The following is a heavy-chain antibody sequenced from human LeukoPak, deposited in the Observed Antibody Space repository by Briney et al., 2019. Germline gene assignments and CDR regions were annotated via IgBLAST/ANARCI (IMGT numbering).Heavy chain of an antibody. V-gene: IGHV4-34*01. Sequence: PSETLSLTCAVYGGSFSGYYWSWIRQPPGKGLEWIGEINHSGSTNYNPSLKSRVTISVDTSKNQFSLKLSSVTAADTAVYYCARGLDYSNFSPFDYWGQGTLVTVSS. D-gene: IGHD4-11*01. J-gene: IGHJ4*02. CDR2: INHSGST. CDR1: GGSFSGYY. CDR3: ARGLDYSNFSPFDY.